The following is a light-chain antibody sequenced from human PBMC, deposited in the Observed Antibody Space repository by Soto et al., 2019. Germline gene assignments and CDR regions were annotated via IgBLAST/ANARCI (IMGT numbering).Light chain of an antibody. CDR2: DAS. Sequence: DIQMTQSPSTLSASVGDRVTITCRASQGVVRWLAWYQQKPGKAPKLLIYDASSLESGVPPRFSGSGSGTDFTLAISSLQPEDSATYYCLQDINYPWTFGQGTKVDIK. V-gene: IGKV1-5*01. J-gene: IGKJ1*01. CDR1: QGVVRW. CDR3: LQDINYPWT.